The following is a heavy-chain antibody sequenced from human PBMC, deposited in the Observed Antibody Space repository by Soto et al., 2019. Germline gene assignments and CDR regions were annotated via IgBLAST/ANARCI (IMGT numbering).Heavy chain of an antibody. CDR2: INPNSGGT. D-gene: IGHD1-1*01. V-gene: IGHV1-2*02. J-gene: IGHJ4*02. Sequence: ASVKVSCKASGYTFSDYYIHWVRQAPGQGLEWMGWINPNSGGTKYAPRFQGGVTMTRDTSITTAYMELSRLRSGDTAVYYCAREPATAKPEGVDFWGQGTLVTVSS. CDR1: GYTFSDYY. CDR3: AREPATAKPEGVDF.